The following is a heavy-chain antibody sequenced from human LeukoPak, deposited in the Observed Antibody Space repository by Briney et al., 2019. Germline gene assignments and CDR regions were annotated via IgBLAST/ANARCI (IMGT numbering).Heavy chain of an antibody. V-gene: IGHV3-21*01. CDR2: ISSSSSYI. D-gene: IGHD3-22*01. CDR1: GFTFSSYS. CDR3: ARGGQVVVAGAFDI. J-gene: IGHJ3*02. Sequence: PGGSLRLSCAASGFTFSSYSMNWVRQAPGKGLEWDSSISSSSSYIYYADSVKGRFTISRDNAKNSLYLQMNSLRAEDTAVYYCARGGQVVVAGAFDIWGQGTMVTVSS.